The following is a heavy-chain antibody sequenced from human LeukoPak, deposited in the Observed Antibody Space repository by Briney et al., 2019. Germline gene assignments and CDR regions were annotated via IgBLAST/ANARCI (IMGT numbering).Heavy chain of an antibody. CDR3: AREGLDTSDYYGSRLDY. CDR2: INPSDGGT. J-gene: IGHJ4*02. Sequence: PGASVKVSCKASGYSFTTYYMHWVRQAPGQGLEWMGIINPSDGGTSYAQKFQDRVTMTRDTSTSTVYMELSSLRSEDTAVYYCAREGLDTSDYYGSRLDYWGPGTLVTVSS. CDR1: GYSFTTYY. D-gene: IGHD3-22*01. V-gene: IGHV1-46*01.